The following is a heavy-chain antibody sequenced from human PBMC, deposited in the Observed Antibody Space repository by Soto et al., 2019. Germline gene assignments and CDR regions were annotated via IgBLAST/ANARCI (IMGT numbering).Heavy chain of an antibody. V-gene: IGHV4-31*03. D-gene: IGHD1-26*01. CDR2: IYSSGST. CDR1: GGSITSGGYY. Sequence: QVQLQESGPGLVKPSQTLSLTCTVSGGSITSGGYYLSWIRQHPGKGLEWIRYIYSSGSTYYKPSLMSRVTISVDTSKNQFSLKLSSVIAADTAVYYCARHSVLVGDAFDIWGQGTMVTVSS. CDR3: ARHSVLVGDAFDI. J-gene: IGHJ3*02.